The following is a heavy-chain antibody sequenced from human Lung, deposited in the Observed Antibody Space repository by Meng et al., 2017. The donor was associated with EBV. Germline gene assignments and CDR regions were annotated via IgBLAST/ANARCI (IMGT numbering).Heavy chain of an antibody. V-gene: IGHV4-30-4*01. Sequence: QGQLQEAGPRLVRPSQTLHLTCTVSGASISSAVFWIWIRQPPGKDLEWIGYISYSGATHYNPSLKSRLTISVDTAKNQFSLSLSSVTAADTAVYYCARVVGDCASCYKGWFDPWGQGTLVTVSS. CDR1: GASISSAVF. CDR2: ISYSGAT. CDR3: ARVVGDCASCYKGWFDP. D-gene: IGHD2-2*02. J-gene: IGHJ5*02.